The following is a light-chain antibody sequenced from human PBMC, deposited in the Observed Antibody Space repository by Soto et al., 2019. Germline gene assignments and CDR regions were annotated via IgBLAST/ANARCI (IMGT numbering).Light chain of an antibody. CDR1: SGDIGSYNR. CDR2: EVT. J-gene: IGLJ1*01. V-gene: IGLV2-14*01. CDR3: SSYTNINTGACV. Sequence: QSALTQPASVSGSPGQSITISCTVTSGDIGSYNRVSWYQQHPGKAPKLIIYEVTDRPSGVSNRFSGSKSGNTASLTISGLQSEDEAEYYCSSYTNINTGACVFGTGTKVTVL.